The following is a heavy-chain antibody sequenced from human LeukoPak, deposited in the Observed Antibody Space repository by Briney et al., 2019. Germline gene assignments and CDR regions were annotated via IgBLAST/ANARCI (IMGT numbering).Heavy chain of an antibody. D-gene: IGHD3-22*01. V-gene: IGHV3-11*01. CDR2: ISDSGSTI. Sequence: PGGSLRLSCAASGFIFSDYYMTWIRQTPGKGLKWLSYISDSGSTINYADSVKGRLTISRDNAKKSLFLQMNSLRAEDTAVYYCAIYYDSSGSIDHWGQGTLVTVSS. CDR3: AIYYDSSGSIDH. J-gene: IGHJ4*02. CDR1: GFIFSDYY.